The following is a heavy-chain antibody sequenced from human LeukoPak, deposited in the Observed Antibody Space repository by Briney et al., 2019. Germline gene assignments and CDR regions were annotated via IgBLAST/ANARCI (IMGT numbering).Heavy chain of an antibody. CDR3: ARASPSPGIAAAGTHYYGMDV. V-gene: IGHV1-3*01. CDR2: INAGNGNT. D-gene: IGHD6-13*01. Sequence: ASVKVSCKASGYTFTSYAMHWVRQAPGQRLEWMGWINAGNGNTKYSQKFQGRVTITADESTSTAYMELSSLRSEDTAVYYCARASPSPGIAAAGTHYYGMDVWGQGTTVTVSS. J-gene: IGHJ6*02. CDR1: GYTFTSYA.